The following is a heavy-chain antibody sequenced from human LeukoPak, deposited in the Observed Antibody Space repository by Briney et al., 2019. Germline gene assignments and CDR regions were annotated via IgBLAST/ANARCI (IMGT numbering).Heavy chain of an antibody. CDR3: ARSAAASHEVY. CDR1: GYTFTGYY. Sequence: ASVKVSCKDSGYTFTGYYMHWVRQAPGQGLEWMGWINPNSGGTNHSQKFQGRVTMTRDTSISTAYMELSRLRSDDTAVYYYARSAAASHEVYWGQGTLVTVSS. CDR2: INPNSGGT. D-gene: IGHD6-13*01. V-gene: IGHV1-2*02. J-gene: IGHJ4*02.